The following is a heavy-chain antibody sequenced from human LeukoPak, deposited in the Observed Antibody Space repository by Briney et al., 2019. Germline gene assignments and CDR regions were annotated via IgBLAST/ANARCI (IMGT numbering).Heavy chain of an antibody. Sequence: GGSLRLSCAASGFTFSNYNMNWVRQAPGKGLEWVSYISSSSTTIYYADSVKGRFTISRDNAKNSLYLQMNSLRAEDTAVYYCARDSKTYYDFWSGHPDAFDIWGQGTMVTVSS. J-gene: IGHJ3*02. CDR2: ISSSSTTI. CDR1: GFTFSNYN. CDR3: ARDSKTYYDFWSGHPDAFDI. V-gene: IGHV3-48*01. D-gene: IGHD3-3*01.